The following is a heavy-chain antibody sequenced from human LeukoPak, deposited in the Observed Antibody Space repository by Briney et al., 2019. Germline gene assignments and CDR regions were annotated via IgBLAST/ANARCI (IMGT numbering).Heavy chain of an antibody. CDR1: GGTISSYY. D-gene: IGHD6-19*01. CDR3: ARWYSSGWAFDY. J-gene: IGHJ4*02. V-gene: IGHV4-59*08. Sequence: ASETLSLTCTVSGGTISSYYWNWIRQPPGKGLEWIGYIHYSGSTKYNPSLKSRVTISVDTSKNQFSLKLSSVTAADTAVYYCARWYSSGWAFDYWGQGTLVTVSS. CDR2: IHYSGST.